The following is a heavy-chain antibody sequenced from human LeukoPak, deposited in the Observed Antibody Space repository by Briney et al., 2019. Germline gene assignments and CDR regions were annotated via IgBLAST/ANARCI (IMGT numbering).Heavy chain of an antibody. CDR1: GYTFTGYY. Sequence: ASVKVSCKASGYTFTGYYTHWVRQAPGQGLEWMGWINPNSGGTNYAQKFQGRVTMTRDTSISTAYMELSRLRSDDTAVYYCARVSVDIVAPDGGYYFDYWGQGTLVTVSS. CDR3: ARVSVDIVAPDGGYYFDY. D-gene: IGHD5-12*01. CDR2: INPNSGGT. V-gene: IGHV1-2*02. J-gene: IGHJ4*02.